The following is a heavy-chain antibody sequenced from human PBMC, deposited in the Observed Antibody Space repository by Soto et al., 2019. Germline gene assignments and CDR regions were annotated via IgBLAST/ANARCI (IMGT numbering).Heavy chain of an antibody. CDR1: GFTFSSYG. J-gene: IGHJ6*02. V-gene: IGHV3-30*18. D-gene: IGHD2-8*01. Sequence: GGSLRLSCAASGFTFSSYGMHWVRQAPGKGLEWVAVISYDGSNKYYADSVKGRFTISRDNSKNTLYLQMNSLRAEDTAVYYCEKDRGWADIVLMVYAINYYYGRDVWGQGTTVTVSS. CDR3: EKDRGWADIVLMVYAINYYYGRDV. CDR2: ISYDGSNK.